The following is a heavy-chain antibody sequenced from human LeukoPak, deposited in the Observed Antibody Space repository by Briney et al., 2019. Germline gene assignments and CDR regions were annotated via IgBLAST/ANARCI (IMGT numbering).Heavy chain of an antibody. Sequence: GGSLRLSCAASRFIFSSYAMHWVRQAPGKGLEWVAIMSYDGTNKYYADSVKGRFTISRDNSENTLYLQMNSLRPEDTAVYYCARALFTMIIGASFDYWGQGTLVTVSS. V-gene: IGHV3-30*04. D-gene: IGHD3-22*01. J-gene: IGHJ4*02. CDR3: ARALFTMIIGASFDY. CDR2: MSYDGTNK. CDR1: RFIFSSYA.